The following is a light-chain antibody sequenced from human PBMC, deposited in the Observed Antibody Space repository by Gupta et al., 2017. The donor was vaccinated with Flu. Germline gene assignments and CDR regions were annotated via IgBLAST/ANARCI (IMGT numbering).Light chain of an antibody. CDR3: SQPLQTPFT. V-gene: IGKV2-28*01. Sequence: DIALTQSRLSLPVTPGEPASISCRASQSRLHSNGYNYLDWYLQKPGQSPQLLIYLASKRAYGVPDRFSGSGSGTDFTLKISRGEAEDVGVYYCSQPLQTPFTFGRGTKVEIK. CDR2: LAS. CDR1: QSRLHSNGYNY. J-gene: IGKJ4*01.